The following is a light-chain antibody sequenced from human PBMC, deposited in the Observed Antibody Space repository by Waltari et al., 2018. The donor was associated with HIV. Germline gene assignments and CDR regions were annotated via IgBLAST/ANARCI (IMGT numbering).Light chain of an antibody. Sequence: QSALTHPPSASGSPAQPVTLSCSGTSSDVGGSNYVSWYQQHPGKATTLMIYQVSKRPSGVPDRFSSSKSGNTASLTVSGLQAEDEADYYCSSYAGSNNLVFGGGTKLTVL. V-gene: IGLV2-8*01. CDR3: SSYAGSNNLV. J-gene: IGLJ2*01. CDR1: SSDVGGSNY. CDR2: QVS.